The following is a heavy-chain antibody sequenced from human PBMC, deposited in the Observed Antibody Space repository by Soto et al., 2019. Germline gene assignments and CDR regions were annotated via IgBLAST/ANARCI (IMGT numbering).Heavy chain of an antibody. CDR2: IKSKAGGGTT. D-gene: IGHD2-15*01. V-gene: IGHV3-15*01. CDR1: GFPFNFSW. CDR3: AKVRSMNCFSLAY. J-gene: IGHJ4*02. Sequence: EVQLVESGGGLVQPGGSLRLPCAASGFPFNFSWMTWVRQAPGKGLEWVARIKSKAGGGTTDYATPVKGRFTISRDDSKNTLYLEMNSLETDDTAVYYCAKVRSMNCFSLAYWCQGTLVTVST.